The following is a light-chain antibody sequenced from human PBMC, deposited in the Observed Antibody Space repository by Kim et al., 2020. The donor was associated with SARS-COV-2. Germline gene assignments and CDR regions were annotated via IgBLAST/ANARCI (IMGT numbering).Light chain of an antibody. CDR3: AAWDDSLSAV. J-gene: IGLJ3*02. Sequence: PGQRVTISCSGSSSNIGSNYVYWYQQLPGTAPKLLIYSNNQRPPGVPDRFSGSKSGTSASLAISGLRPEDEADYYCAAWDDSLSAVFGGGTKVTVL. V-gene: IGLV1-47*02. CDR2: SNN. CDR1: SSNIGSNY.